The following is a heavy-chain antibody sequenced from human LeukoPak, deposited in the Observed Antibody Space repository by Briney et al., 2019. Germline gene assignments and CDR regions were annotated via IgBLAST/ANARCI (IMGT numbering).Heavy chain of an antibody. CDR3: AARIVVVPAAIEGKDAFDI. CDR1: GFTFSSYA. CDR2: ISGSGGST. D-gene: IGHD2-2*02. J-gene: IGHJ3*02. Sequence: GGSLRLSCAASGFTFSSYAMSWVRQAPGKGLEWVSAISGSGGSTYYAASVKGRFTISRDNSKNTLYLQINSLRAEDAALYYCAARIVVVPAAIEGKDAFDIWGQGTMVTVSS. V-gene: IGHV3-23*01.